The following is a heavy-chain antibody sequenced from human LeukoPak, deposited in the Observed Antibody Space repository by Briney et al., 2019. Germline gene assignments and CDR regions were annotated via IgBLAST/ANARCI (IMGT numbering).Heavy chain of an antibody. D-gene: IGHD6-6*01. CDR2: INHSGST. V-gene: IGHV4-34*01. CDR1: GGSFSGYY. CDR3: ASPEYSSSLVFDY. Sequence: SETLSLTCAVYGGSFSGYYWSWIRQPPGKGLEWIGEINHSGSTNYNPSLKSRVTISVDTSKNQFSLKLSSVTAADTAVYYCASPEYSSSLVFDYWGQGTLVAVSS. J-gene: IGHJ4*02.